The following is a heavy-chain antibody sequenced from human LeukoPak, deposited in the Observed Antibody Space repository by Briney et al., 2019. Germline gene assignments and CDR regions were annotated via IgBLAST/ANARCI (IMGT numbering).Heavy chain of an antibody. CDR3: ARVSGGSSGYYYPFFDY. CDR1: GFTFSSYG. J-gene: IGHJ4*02. D-gene: IGHD3-22*01. V-gene: IGHV3-30*02. Sequence: PGGSLSLSCAAFGFTFSSYGMHWVRQPPGRGLEWMAFIQYDGSNKFYADSVKGRFTISRDNAKNSLYLQMNSLRAEDTAVYYCARVSGGSSGYYYPFFDYWGQGILVTVSS. CDR2: IQYDGSNK.